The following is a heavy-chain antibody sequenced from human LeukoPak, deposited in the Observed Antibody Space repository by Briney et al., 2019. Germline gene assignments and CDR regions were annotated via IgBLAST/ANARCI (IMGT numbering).Heavy chain of an antibody. CDR2: ISGSGGST. CDR1: GFSFSTST. CDR3: AKEAYYDFWSGYYPPAEYFQH. V-gene: IGHV3-23*01. Sequence: GGSLRLSCAASGFSFSTSTMSWVRQAPGKGLEWVSAISGSGGSTYYADSVKGRFTISRDNSKNTLYLQMNSLRAEDTAVYYCAKEAYYDFWSGYYPPAEYFQHWGQGTLVTVSS. D-gene: IGHD3-3*01. J-gene: IGHJ1*01.